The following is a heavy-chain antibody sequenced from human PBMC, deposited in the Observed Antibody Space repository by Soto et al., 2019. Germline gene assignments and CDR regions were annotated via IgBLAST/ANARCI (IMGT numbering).Heavy chain of an antibody. CDR2: IRCNSGSI. CDR3: ARLLPSPRDAFDI. V-gene: IGHV3-9*01. Sequence: SLTLFGASFVFTFDVYVVACVRQDPGKGLEWVSGIRCNSGSIGYADAVKGRFTISRDNAKNSLYLQMNSLRAEDTALYYCARLLPSPRDAFDIWGEATIVTV. J-gene: IGHJ3*02. D-gene: IGHD2-21*02. CDR1: VFTFDVYV.